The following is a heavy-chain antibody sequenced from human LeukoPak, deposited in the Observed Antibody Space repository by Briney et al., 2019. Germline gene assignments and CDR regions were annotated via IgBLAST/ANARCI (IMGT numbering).Heavy chain of an antibody. CDR3: ARPSFEQFDY. Sequence: KVSCKASGFTFTSYDINWVRQMPGKGLEWMGIIYPGDSDTRYIPSFQGQVTISADKSISTAYLQWSSLKASDTAMYYCARPSFEQFDYWGQGTLVTVSS. CDR1: GFTFTSYD. J-gene: IGHJ4*02. CDR2: IYPGDSDT. V-gene: IGHV5-51*01. D-gene: IGHD3-9*01.